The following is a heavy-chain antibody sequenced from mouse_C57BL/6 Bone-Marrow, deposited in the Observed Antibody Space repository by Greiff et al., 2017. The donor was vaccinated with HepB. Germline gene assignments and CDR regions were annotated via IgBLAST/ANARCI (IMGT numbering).Heavy chain of an antibody. J-gene: IGHJ2*01. V-gene: IGHV5-4*01. CDR3: ARDPLYVDY. D-gene: IGHD2-3*01. CDR2: ISDGGSYT. Sequence: EVKVVESGGGLVKPGGSLKLSCAASGFTFSSYAMSWVRQTPEKRLEWVATISDGGSYTYYPDNVKGRFTISRDNAKINLYLQMSHLKSEDTAMYYCARDPLYVDYWGQGTTLTVSS. CDR1: GFTFSSYA.